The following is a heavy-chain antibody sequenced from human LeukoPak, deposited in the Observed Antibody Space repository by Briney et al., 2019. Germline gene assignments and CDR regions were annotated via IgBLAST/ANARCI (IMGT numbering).Heavy chain of an antibody. D-gene: IGHD5-24*01. CDR2: ISSSSSTI. CDR1: GFTFSSYS. V-gene: IGHV3-48*01. Sequence: GGSLRLSCAASGFTFSSYSMNWVRQAPGKGLEWVSYISSSSSTIYYADSVKGRFTISRDNAKNSLYLQMNSLRAEDTAVYYCAGEGRWLQIDYWGQGTLVTVSS. CDR3: AGEGRWLQIDY. J-gene: IGHJ4*02.